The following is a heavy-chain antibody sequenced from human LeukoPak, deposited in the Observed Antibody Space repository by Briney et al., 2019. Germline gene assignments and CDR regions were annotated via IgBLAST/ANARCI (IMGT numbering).Heavy chain of an antibody. CDR2: IAYSGSA. J-gene: IGHJ5*02. Sequence: SETLSLTCNVSGGSINSGGYYWGWIRQPPGKGLEWIGSIAYSGSADDSPSLKSRLTISVGTSKSQFSLRVASVTAADTAVYYCARPSYSYGFRFDTGGQGTLVTASS. CDR3: ARPSYSYGFRFDT. CDR1: GGSINSGGYY. D-gene: IGHD5-18*01. V-gene: IGHV4-39*01.